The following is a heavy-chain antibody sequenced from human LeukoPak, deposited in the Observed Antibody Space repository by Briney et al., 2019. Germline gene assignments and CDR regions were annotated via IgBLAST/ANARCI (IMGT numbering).Heavy chain of an antibody. CDR1: GFTFSSYA. D-gene: IGHD3-10*01. V-gene: IGHV3-23*01. CDR2: ISGSGGST. Sequence: PGGSLRLSCAASGFTFSSYAMSWVRQAPGKGLEWVSSISGSGGSTYYADSVKGRFTISRDNSKNTLYLQMNSLRAEDTAVYYCAKACRLLHGSGSYPGYFDYWGQGTLITVSS. J-gene: IGHJ4*02. CDR3: AKACRLLHGSGSYPGYFDY.